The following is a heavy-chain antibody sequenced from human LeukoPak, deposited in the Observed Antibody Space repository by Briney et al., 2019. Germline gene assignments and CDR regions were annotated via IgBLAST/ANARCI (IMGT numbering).Heavy chain of an antibody. V-gene: IGHV3-21*06. CDR3: ARDYVTMAPDY. J-gene: IGHJ4*02. CDR2: IGPGPSHT. CDR1: GFTFHTYG. D-gene: IGHD3-3*01. Sequence: GGSLRLSCAASGFTFHTYGINWLRQAPGKGLEWLSYIGPGPSHTYYADSVRGRFVISRDDAKSSLFLQMSSLRAEDTAVYYCARDYVTMAPDYGGLGTLVTVSS.